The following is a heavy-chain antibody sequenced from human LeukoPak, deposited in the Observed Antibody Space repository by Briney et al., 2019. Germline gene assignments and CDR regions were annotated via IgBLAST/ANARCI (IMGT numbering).Heavy chain of an antibody. J-gene: IGHJ4*02. CDR2: INSDGSST. Sequence: PGGSLRLSCAASGFTFSSHWMHWVRQAPGKGLVWVSGINSDGSSTIYADSVKGRFTISRDNAKNTLDLQMNSLRAEDTAVYYCARDPGASYQAYWGQGTLVTVSS. CDR3: ARDPGASYQAY. V-gene: IGHV3-74*01. CDR1: GFTFSSHW. D-gene: IGHD1-26*01.